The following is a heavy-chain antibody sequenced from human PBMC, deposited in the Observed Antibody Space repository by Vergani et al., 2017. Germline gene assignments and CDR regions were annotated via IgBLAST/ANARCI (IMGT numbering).Heavy chain of an antibody. V-gene: IGHV4-34*01. CDR2: VNHGGST. CDR1: GGSFSDYY. J-gene: IGHJ4*02. D-gene: IGHD3-16*02. CDR3: ASIARAPTRRNPPPDY. Sequence: QVQLQEWGAGLLKTSETLSLTCGVSGGSFSDYYWCWIRQAPGMGLRWIGDVNHGGSTNYNPSTKSRVSISVDTSKNQFSLHFTSVTAADSALYSCASIARAPTRRNPPPDYGGQGILVTVS.